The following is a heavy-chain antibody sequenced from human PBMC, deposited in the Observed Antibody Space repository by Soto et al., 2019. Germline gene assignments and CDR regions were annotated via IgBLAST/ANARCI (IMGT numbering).Heavy chain of an antibody. Sequence: SVKVSCKASGGTFSSYAISWVRQAPGQGLEWMGGIIPIFGTANYAQKFQGRVTITADESTSTAYMELSSLRSEDTAVYYCASSNYYDSSGYYPGEDYFDYWGQGTLVTVSS. CDR1: GGTFSSYA. CDR3: ASSNYYDSSGYYPGEDYFDY. J-gene: IGHJ4*02. CDR2: IIPIFGTA. D-gene: IGHD3-22*01. V-gene: IGHV1-69*13.